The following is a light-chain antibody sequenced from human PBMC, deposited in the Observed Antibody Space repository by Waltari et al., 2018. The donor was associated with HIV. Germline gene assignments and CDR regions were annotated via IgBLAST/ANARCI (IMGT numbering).Light chain of an antibody. CDR3: SSYTGSNNLVV. Sequence: QSALTQPPSASGSPGQSVTISCTGTNRDVGGYNYVSWYQQHPGKAPKLMIYGVSKRPSGVPDRFSGSKAGNTASLTVSGRQAEEEAEYYCSSYTGSNNLVVFGGGTKLTVL. V-gene: IGLV2-8*01. J-gene: IGLJ3*02. CDR1: NRDVGGYNY. CDR2: GVS.